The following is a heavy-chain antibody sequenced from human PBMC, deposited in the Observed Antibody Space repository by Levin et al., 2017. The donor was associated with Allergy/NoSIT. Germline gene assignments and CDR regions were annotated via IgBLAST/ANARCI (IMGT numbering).Heavy chain of an antibody. J-gene: IGHJ6*02. Sequence: GGSLRLSCVASGFTFSDYAMHWARQAPGRGLEWVAVISYNGNIKYNADSVQGRFTISRSNSNNTLYLQMNSLRVEDTGVYYCARDYCPYTGKRDGKEVWGEGTTVTVS. CDR2: ISYNGNIK. CDR3: ARDYCPYTGKRDGKEV. CDR1: GFTFSDYA. V-gene: IGHV3-30*04. D-gene: IGHD3-10*01.